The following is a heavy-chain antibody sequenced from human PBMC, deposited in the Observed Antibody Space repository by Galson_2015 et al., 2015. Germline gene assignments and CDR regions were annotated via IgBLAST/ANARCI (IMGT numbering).Heavy chain of an antibody. Sequence: SLRLSCAASGFTFSSYVMSWVRQAPGKGLEWVSTISGSGGSTYYADSVKGRFTISRDNSKNTLYLQTNSLRAEDTAVYYRAKVVAAAGTGYNWFDPWGQGTLVTGSS. J-gene: IGHJ5*02. CDR1: GFTFSSYV. CDR2: ISGSGGST. D-gene: IGHD6-13*01. V-gene: IGHV3-23*01. CDR3: AKVVAAAGTGYNWFDP.